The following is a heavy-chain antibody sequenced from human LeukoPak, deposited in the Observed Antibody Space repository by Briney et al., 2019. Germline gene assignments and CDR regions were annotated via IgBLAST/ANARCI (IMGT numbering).Heavy chain of an antibody. CDR3: ARCSGYSGSYQFDY. Sequence: PSETLSLTCTVSGGSISSYYWSWIRQPAGKGLEWIGRIYTSGSTNYNPSLKSRAAMSVDTSKNQFSLKLSSVTAADTAVYYCARCSGYSGSYQFDYWGQGTLVTVSS. D-gene: IGHD1-26*01. CDR2: IYTSGST. CDR1: GGSISSYY. V-gene: IGHV4-4*07. J-gene: IGHJ4*02.